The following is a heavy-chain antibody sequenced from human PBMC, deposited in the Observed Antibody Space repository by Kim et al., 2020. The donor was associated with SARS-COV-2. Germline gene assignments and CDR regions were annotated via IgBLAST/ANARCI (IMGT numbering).Heavy chain of an antibody. CDR2: IYHSGST. V-gene: IGHV4-34*01. CDR3: ARVLSYGSGSY. CDR1: GGSFSGYY. Sequence: SETLSLTCAVYGGSFSGYYWSWIRQPPGKGLEWIGVIYHSGSTNYNPSLTSRVTISVDTSKNQISLKLSSVTAADTAVYYCARVLSYGSGSYWGQGTLVTVSS. D-gene: IGHD3-10*01. J-gene: IGHJ4*02.